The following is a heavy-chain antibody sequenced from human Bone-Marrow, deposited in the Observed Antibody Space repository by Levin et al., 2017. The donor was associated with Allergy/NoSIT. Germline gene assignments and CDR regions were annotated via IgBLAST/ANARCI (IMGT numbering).Heavy chain of an antibody. V-gene: IGHV1-46*01. CDR2: INPSGGST. Sequence: GESLKISCKASGYTFTSYYMHWVRQAPGQGLEWMGIINPSGGSTSYAQKFQGRVTMTRDTSTSTVYMELSSLRSEDTAVYYCARVGHCTNGVCYTPRSYFDYWGQGTLVTVSS. D-gene: IGHD2-8*01. CDR1: GYTFTSYY. J-gene: IGHJ4*02. CDR3: ARVGHCTNGVCYTPRSYFDY.